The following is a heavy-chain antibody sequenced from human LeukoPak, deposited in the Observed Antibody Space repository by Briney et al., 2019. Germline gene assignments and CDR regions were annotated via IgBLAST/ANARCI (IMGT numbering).Heavy chain of an antibody. CDR2: INWKTGNG. Sequence: GGSLRLSCAVSGFNFDDYAMHWVRQAPGRGLEWVSGINWKTGNGIYADAVKGRFTISRDNAKNSLHLQMSSLRAEDTALYYCTRRAARWQFDLWGRGTLLTVSS. CDR1: GFNFDDYA. V-gene: IGHV3-9*01. D-gene: IGHD5-24*01. J-gene: IGHJ2*01. CDR3: TRRAARWQFDL.